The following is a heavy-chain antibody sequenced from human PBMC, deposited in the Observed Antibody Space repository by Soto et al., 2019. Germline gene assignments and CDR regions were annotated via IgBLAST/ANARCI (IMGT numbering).Heavy chain of an antibody. CDR1: GGSISSSSYY. D-gene: IGHD4-17*01. CDR2: IYYSGST. Sequence: SETLSLTCTVSGGSISSSSYYWGWIRQPPGKGLEWIGSIYYSGSTYYNPSLKSRVTISVDTSKNQFSLKLSSVTAADTAVYYCARWDADHDYGDFGKGFDYWGQGTLVTVSS. V-gene: IGHV4-39*01. CDR3: ARWDADHDYGDFGKGFDY. J-gene: IGHJ4*02.